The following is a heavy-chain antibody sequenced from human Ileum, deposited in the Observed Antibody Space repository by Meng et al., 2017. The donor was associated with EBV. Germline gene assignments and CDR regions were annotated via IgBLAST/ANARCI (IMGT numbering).Heavy chain of an antibody. CDR2: IHHTEST. CDR3: ARESYSDSSGYYSLDY. D-gene: IGHD3-22*01. CDR1: GGSISRSNW. Sequence: QVRLPDPGPGRAKRSGPLSLPCAVSGGSISRSNWLSWVRQAPGKGLEWIGEIHHTESTNYNPSLKSRVTISVDKSKNQFSLKLSSVTAADTAVYYCARESYSDSSGYYSLDYWGQGSLVTVSS. V-gene: IGHV4-4*02. J-gene: IGHJ4*02.